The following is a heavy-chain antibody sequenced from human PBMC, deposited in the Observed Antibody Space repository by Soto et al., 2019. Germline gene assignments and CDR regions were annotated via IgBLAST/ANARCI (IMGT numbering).Heavy chain of an antibody. CDR3: ARGTPYSSSWYSGDYYYGMDV. D-gene: IGHD6-13*01. Sequence: PSETLSLTCAVYGGSFSGYYWSWIRQPPGKGLEWIGEINHSGSTNYNPSLKSRVTISVDTSKNQFSLKLSSVTAADTAVYYCARGTPYSSSWYSGDYYYGMDVWGPGTTVTVSS. J-gene: IGHJ6*02. V-gene: IGHV4-34*01. CDR2: INHSGST. CDR1: GGSFSGYY.